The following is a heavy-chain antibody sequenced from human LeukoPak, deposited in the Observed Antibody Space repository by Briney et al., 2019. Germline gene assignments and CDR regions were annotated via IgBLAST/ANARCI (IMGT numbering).Heavy chain of an antibody. CDR1: GGSISGYY. CDR3: ARLWYGESSFDY. D-gene: IGHD3-10*01. Sequence: PSETLSLTCTVSGGSISGYYWSWIRHPPGKGLEWVGYIYNTVSTNSNPSLKSRVTISKDTSKNQFSLKLTSVTAADTAVYYCARLWYGESSFDYWGQGSLVTVSS. V-gene: IGHV4-59*01. CDR2: IYNTVST. J-gene: IGHJ4*02.